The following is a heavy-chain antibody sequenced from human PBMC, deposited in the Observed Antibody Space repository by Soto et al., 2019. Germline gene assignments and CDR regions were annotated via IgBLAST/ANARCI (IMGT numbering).Heavy chain of an antibody. CDR2: INPNSGGT. CDR3: ATSRSSMAVAGDTEYYFDY. Sequence: ASLKLSSKTTGNTSTNFYMHWARHAPAQKIEWMGWINPNSGGTKYAQNFQGWVTMTRDTSISTAYMELSRLRSDDTAVYYCATSRSSMAVAGDTEYYFDYLCRGTLVSGSS. J-gene: IGHJ4*02. D-gene: IGHD6-19*01. CDR1: GNTSTNFY. V-gene: IGHV1-2*04.